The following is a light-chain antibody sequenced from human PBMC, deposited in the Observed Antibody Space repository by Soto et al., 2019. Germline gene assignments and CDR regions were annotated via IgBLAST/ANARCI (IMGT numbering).Light chain of an antibody. Sequence: DIQMTQSPSTLSASVGARVTITCRASQSISSWLAWYQQKPGKAPKLLIYKASSLESGVPSRFSGSGSGTEFTLSISSLQPDDFATYYCQQYNSYPLTFGGGTKVEIK. CDR3: QQYNSYPLT. V-gene: IGKV1-5*03. CDR2: KAS. CDR1: QSISSW. J-gene: IGKJ4*01.